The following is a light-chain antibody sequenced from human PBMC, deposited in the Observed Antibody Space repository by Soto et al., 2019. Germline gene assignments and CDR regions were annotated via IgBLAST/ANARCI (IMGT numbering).Light chain of an antibody. CDR2: EVS. CDR3: CSYAGSTTEV. Sequence: QSALTQPASVSGSPGQSITISCTGTSSDVGSYNLVSWYQQYPGKAPKLMIYEVSKRPSGVSNRFSGSKSGNTASLTISGLQAEDEADYYCCSYAGSTTEVFGTGTKVTVL. CDR1: SSDVGSYNL. V-gene: IGLV2-23*02. J-gene: IGLJ1*01.